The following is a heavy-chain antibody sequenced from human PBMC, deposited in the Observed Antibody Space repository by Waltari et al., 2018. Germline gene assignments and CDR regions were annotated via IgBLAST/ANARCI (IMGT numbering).Heavy chain of an antibody. Sequence: EVQLLESGGGLVQPGGSLTLSCAASGITFSSYTMRWVRQAPGKLLGWVSAISASGGTFYADPVKGRFTVSRDSSKNTLSLQMNSLRAEDTAVYYCARGPAYYFDYWDQGTLVTVSS. V-gene: IGHV3-23*01. CDR2: ISASGGT. CDR1: GITFSSYT. J-gene: IGHJ4*02. CDR3: ARGPAYYFDY.